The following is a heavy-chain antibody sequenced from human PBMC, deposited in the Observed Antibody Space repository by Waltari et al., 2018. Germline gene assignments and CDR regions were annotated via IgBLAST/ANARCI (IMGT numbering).Heavy chain of an antibody. Sequence: QITLEESGPTLVKPTQTLTLTCSFSGFSISTRGVGVGWIRQPPGKALEWLGIIYWHDERYYNPSLKSRLTITKDTSKNQVVLTMTDMDPVDTATYYCARRKTFNGVDVWGRGTTVTVSS. J-gene: IGHJ6*02. CDR1: GFSISTRGVG. CDR2: IYWHDER. CDR3: ARRKTFNGVDV. V-gene: IGHV2-5*01.